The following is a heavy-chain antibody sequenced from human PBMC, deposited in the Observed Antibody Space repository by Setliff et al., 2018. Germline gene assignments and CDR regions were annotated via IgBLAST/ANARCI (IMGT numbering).Heavy chain of an antibody. CDR3: ARLGAPASHDAFDI. Sequence: GESLKISCKVSGYTFTTYWIAWVRQMPGKGLEWMGVIYPGDYDTSYSPSFQGRVTISADKSINTAYLQWSSLKASDTAMYYCARLGAPASHDAFDIWGQGTMVTVSS. V-gene: IGHV5-51*01. CDR1: GYTFTTYW. CDR2: IYPGDYDT. J-gene: IGHJ3*02. D-gene: IGHD6-25*01.